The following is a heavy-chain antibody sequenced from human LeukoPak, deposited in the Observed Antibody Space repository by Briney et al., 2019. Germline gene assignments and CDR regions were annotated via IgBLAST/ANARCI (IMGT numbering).Heavy chain of an antibody. V-gene: IGHV3-7*04. CDR1: GFTFNRYW. D-gene: IGHD1-26*01. CDR2: IKSDGSEE. J-gene: IGHJ4*02. Sequence: GGSLRLSCAASGFTFNRYWMSWVRQAPGKGLEWVAQIKSDGSEEYYADPVRGRFTISRDNAKSSLYLQMNSLGVEDTAVYYCARGFSGGYFRLDYWGQGTLVTVSS. CDR3: ARGFSGGYFRLDY.